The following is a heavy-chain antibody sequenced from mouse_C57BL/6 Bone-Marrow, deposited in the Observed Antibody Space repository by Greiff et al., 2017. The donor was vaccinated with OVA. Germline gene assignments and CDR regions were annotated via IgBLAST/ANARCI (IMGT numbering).Heavy chain of an antibody. V-gene: IGHV1-85*01. CDR3: ARKGGPWFAY. CDR2: IYPRDGST. J-gene: IGHJ3*01. Sequence: PGQGLEWIGWIYPRDGSTKYNEKFKGKATLTVDTSSSTAYMELHSLTSEDSAVYFCARKGGPWFAYWGQGTLVTVSA.